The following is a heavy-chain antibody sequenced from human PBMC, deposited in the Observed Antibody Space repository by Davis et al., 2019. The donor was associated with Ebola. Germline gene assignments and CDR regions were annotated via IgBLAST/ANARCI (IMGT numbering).Heavy chain of an antibody. Sequence: ASVKVSCKASGYTFTGYYMHWVRQAPGQGLEWMGWINPNSGGTSYAQKFQGRVTMTRDTSTSTVYMELSSLRSEDTAVYYCARGARWVTMYGMDVWGQGTTVTVSS. V-gene: IGHV1-2*02. CDR2: INPNSGGT. CDR3: ARGARWVTMYGMDV. CDR1: GYTFTGYY. D-gene: IGHD3-10*01. J-gene: IGHJ6*02.